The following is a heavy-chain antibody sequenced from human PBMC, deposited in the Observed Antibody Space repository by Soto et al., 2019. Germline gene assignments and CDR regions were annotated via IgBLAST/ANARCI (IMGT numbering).Heavy chain of an antibody. J-gene: IGHJ4*02. Sequence: QVQLVESGGGVVQPGRSLRLSCAASGFTFSSYGMHWVRQAPGKGLEWVAVIWYDGSNKYYADSVKGRFTISRDNSKNTLYLEMNSLRADDTAVYYCAREKGATLLWHLGYWGQGTLVTVSS. D-gene: IGHD1-26*01. V-gene: IGHV3-33*01. CDR1: GFTFSSYG. CDR3: AREKGATLLWHLGY. CDR2: IWYDGSNK.